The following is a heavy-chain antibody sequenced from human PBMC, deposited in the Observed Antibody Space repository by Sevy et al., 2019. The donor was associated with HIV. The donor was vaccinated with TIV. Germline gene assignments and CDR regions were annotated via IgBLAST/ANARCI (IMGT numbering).Heavy chain of an antibody. Sequence: ASVKVSCKASGGTFSTSPINWVRQAPGQGLEWMGGSIPLFGTTKYAQKFQDRARIIADESTSTAFLEMNNQRSEDTAMYYCARTDYYDCCGYVYFDYWGQGTLVTVSS. V-gene: IGHV1-69*13. D-gene: IGHD3-22*01. CDR3: ARTDYYDCCGYVYFDY. J-gene: IGHJ4*02. CDR2: SIPLFGTT. CDR1: GGTFSTSP.